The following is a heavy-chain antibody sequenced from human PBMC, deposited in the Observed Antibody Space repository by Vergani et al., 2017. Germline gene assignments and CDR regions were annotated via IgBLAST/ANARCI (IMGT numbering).Heavy chain of an antibody. V-gene: IGHV4-61*02. J-gene: IGHJ3*01. CDR1: GTSINNDFYY. D-gene: IGHD4-23*01. CDR2: IYVSGIT. Sequence: QVQLQESGPGPVKPSQTLSPTRTVPGTSINNDFYYCHWIRRPAGKGLELIGRIYVSGITDYNSSLQSRVSMSVDTSKNPFSLTLTSVTAADTAVYYCARDNKQLRPRAFDLWGQGQWSPSPQ. CDR3: ARDNKQLRPRAFDL.